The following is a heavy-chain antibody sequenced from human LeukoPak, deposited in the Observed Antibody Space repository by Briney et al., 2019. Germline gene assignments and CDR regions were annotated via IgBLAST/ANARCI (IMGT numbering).Heavy chain of an antibody. J-gene: IGHJ3*02. Sequence: GGSLRLSCAASGFTFSSYGMHWVRQAPGKGLEWVAVILNDGSQEKYADSVKGRFTISRDNSKNTLFLQMNSLRAEETAVYYCARDDALGNNALDIWGQGTMVTASS. CDR1: GFTFSSYG. CDR2: ILNDGSQE. D-gene: IGHD7-27*01. CDR3: ARDDALGNNALDI. V-gene: IGHV3-33*01.